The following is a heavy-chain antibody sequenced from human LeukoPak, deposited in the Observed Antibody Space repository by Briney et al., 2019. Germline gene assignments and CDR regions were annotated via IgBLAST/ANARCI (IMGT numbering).Heavy chain of an antibody. J-gene: IGHJ4*02. Sequence: ASVKVSCRASGYTFTGYFIHWVRQAPGQGLEWMGWINPNSGGTNYAQKFQGRVTMTRDTSISTAYMELSRLRSDDTAVYYCARYTGKDYVWGSYRYIGGIDYWGQGTLVTVSS. V-gene: IGHV1-2*02. CDR1: GYTFTGYF. D-gene: IGHD3-16*02. CDR2: INPNSGGT. CDR3: ARYTGKDYVWGSYRYIGGIDY.